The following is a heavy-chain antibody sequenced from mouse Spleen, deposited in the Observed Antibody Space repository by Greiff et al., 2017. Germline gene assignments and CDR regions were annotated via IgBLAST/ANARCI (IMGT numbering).Heavy chain of an antibody. Sequence: EVNVVESEGGLVQPGSSMKLSCTASGFTFSDYYMAWVRQVPEKGLEWVANINYDGSSTYYLDSLKSRFIISRDNAKNILYLQMSSLKSEDTATYYCARDSPYGNYFDYWGQGTTLTVSS. CDR3: ARDSPYGNYFDY. V-gene: IGHV5-16*01. CDR1: GFTFSDYY. J-gene: IGHJ2*01. CDR2: INYDGSST. D-gene: IGHD2-1*01.